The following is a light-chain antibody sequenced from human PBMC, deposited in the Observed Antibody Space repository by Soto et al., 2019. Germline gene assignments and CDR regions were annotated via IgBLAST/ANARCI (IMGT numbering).Light chain of an antibody. J-gene: IGLJ2*01. Sequence: QPVLTQSPSASASLGASVKLTCTLSSGHSSYAIAWHQQQPEKGPRYLMKPNSDGSHKKGDGIPDRFSGSSSGAERYLTISSLQSEDEADYYCQTWGIGNVVFGGGTKLTVL. CDR1: SGHSSYA. V-gene: IGLV4-69*01. CDR2: PNSDGSH. CDR3: QTWGIGNVV.